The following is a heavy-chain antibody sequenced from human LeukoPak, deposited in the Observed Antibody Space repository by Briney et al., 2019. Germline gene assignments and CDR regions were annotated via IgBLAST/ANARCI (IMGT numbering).Heavy chain of an antibody. D-gene: IGHD6-13*01. CDR2: ISGSGGST. CDR1: GFTFSSYA. CDR3: AEDPASSSWYGGWGYYFDY. Sequence: PGGSLRLSCAASGFTFSSYAMSWVRQAPGKGLEWVSAISGSGGSTYYADSVKGRFTISRDNSKNTLYLQMNSLRAEDTAVYYCAEDPASSSWYGGWGYYFDYWGQGTLVTVSS. V-gene: IGHV3-23*01. J-gene: IGHJ4*02.